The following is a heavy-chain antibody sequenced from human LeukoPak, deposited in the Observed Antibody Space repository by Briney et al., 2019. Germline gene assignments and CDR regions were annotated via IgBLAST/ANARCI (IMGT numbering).Heavy chain of an antibody. CDR2: ISSSSSYI. Sequence: GGSLRLSCAASGFTFSSYSMNWVRQAPGKGLEWVSSISSSSSYIYYADSVKGRFTISRDNAKNSLYLQMNSLRAEDTAAYYCARDNTIFGVFSGEGDAFDIWGQGTMVTVSS. CDR3: ARDNTIFGVFSGEGDAFDI. D-gene: IGHD3-3*01. V-gene: IGHV3-21*01. CDR1: GFTFSSYS. J-gene: IGHJ3*02.